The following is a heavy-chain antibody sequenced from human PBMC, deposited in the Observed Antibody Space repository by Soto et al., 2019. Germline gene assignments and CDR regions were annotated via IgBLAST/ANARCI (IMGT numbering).Heavy chain of an antibody. Sequence: QVQLQESGPGLVKPSQTLSLTCTVSGGSISSGDYYWSWIRQPPGKGLEWIGYIYYSGSTYYNPSLQSRVTISVDTSTNQSSLKLSSVTAADTAVYYCARVGGFGATTIDYWGQGTLVTVSS. V-gene: IGHV4-30-4*01. CDR3: ARVGGFGATTIDY. J-gene: IGHJ4*02. CDR2: IYYSGST. D-gene: IGHD3-10*01. CDR1: GGSISSGDYY.